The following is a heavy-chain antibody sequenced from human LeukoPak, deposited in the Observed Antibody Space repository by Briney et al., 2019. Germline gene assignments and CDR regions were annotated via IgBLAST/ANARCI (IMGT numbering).Heavy chain of an antibody. V-gene: IGHV3-23*01. CDR1: GFTFSSYA. CDR3: AKESANWGYNWFDP. CDR2: ISAGGGST. J-gene: IGHJ5*02. D-gene: IGHD7-27*01. Sequence: PGGSLRLSCAASGFTFSSYAMSWVRQAPGNGLEWVSAISAGGGSTYYGDSVKGRFTISRDNYKNTLYLQMNSLRDEDTAIYYCAKESANWGYNWFDPWGQGTLVTVSS.